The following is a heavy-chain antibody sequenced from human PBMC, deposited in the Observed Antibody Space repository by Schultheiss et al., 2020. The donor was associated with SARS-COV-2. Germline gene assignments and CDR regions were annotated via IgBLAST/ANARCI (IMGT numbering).Heavy chain of an antibody. CDR1: GGSISSYY. CDR3: ATEGYQGGFDY. J-gene: IGHJ4*02. V-gene: IGHV4-59*04. D-gene: IGHD5-18*01. CDR2: IYYSGST. Sequence: SETLSLTCTVSGGSISSYYWSWIRQPPGKGLEWIGYIYYSGSTYYNPSLKSRVTISVDTSKNQFSLKLSSVTAADTAVYYCATEGYQGGFDYWGQGTLVTVSS.